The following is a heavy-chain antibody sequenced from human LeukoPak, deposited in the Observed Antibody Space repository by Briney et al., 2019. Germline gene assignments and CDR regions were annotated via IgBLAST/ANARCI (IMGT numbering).Heavy chain of an antibody. J-gene: IGHJ4*02. CDR3: AKTTGGWPRFFDH. V-gene: IGHV3-30*18. CDR2: VSHEGSSK. Sequence: GGSLRLSCAASGYPFSGSDIHWVRHAPGKGLEWVAFVSHEGSSKFYAESVKGRFGISRDNSKSTTYLQMNGLRPDDTAVYYCAKTTGGWPRFFDHWGQGTLVAVSS. CDR1: GYPFSGSD. D-gene: IGHD6-19*01.